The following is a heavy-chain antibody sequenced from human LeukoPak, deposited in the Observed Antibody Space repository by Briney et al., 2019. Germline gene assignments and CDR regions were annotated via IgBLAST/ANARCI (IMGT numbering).Heavy chain of an antibody. D-gene: IGHD3-22*01. CDR1: GYTFTGYY. CDR2: INPNSGGT. V-gene: IGHV1-2*02. CDR3: ARDYYDSSHSFDY. Sequence: ASVKVSCKASGYTFTGYYMHWVRQAPGQGLAWMGWINPNSGGTNYAQKFQGRVTMTRDTSISTAYMELSRLRSDDTAVYYCARDYYDSSHSFDYWGQGTLVTVSS. J-gene: IGHJ4*02.